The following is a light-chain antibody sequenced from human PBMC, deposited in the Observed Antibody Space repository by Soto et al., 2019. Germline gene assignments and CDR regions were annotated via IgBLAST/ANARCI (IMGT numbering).Light chain of an antibody. Sequence: EIVLTQSPATLSLSAGERATLSCRASQSVGGSLAWYLQKPGQEPRLLFYDASTRATGIPDRFSGMGSGTACTLTTSRLEPEDSAFYYFQQCNTWPFTFGHGTKLQIK. V-gene: IGKV3-11*01. CDR3: QQCNTWPFT. CDR1: QSVGGS. CDR2: DAS. J-gene: IGKJ2*01.